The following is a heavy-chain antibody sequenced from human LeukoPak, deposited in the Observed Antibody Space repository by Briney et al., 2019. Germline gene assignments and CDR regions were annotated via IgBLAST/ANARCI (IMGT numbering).Heavy chain of an antibody. J-gene: IGHJ3*02. D-gene: IGHD3-22*01. CDR2: ISSSSSTI. CDR1: GFTFSSYS. V-gene: IGHV3-48*01. Sequence: GGSLRLSCAASGFTFSSYSMNWVRQAPGKGLEWVSYISSSSSTIYYADSVKGRFTISRDNAKNSLYLQMNSLRAEDTAVYYCARDAYYYDSSGYYWYAFDIWGQGTMVTVSS. CDR3: ARDAYYYDSSGYYWYAFDI.